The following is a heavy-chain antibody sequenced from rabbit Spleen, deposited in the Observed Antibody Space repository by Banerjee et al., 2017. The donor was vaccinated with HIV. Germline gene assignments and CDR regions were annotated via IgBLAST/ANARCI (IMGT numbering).Heavy chain of an antibody. D-gene: IGHD8-1*01. CDR1: GFSFNSDW. J-gene: IGHJ4*01. CDR3: ANYGGNSGYNL. CDR2: ISAGTGNT. Sequence: EESGGDLVKPGGTLTLTCTVSGFSFNSDWIWWVRQAPEKGLEWIALISAGTGNTYYATWAKGRFTISKTSSTTVTLQMTSLTAADTATYFCANYGGNSGYNLWGPGTLVTVS. V-gene: IGHV1S45*01.